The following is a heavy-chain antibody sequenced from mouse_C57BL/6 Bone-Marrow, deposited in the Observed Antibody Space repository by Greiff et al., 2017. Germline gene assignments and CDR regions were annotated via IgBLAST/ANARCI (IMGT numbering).Heavy chain of an antibody. CDR3: ARGLTTVPFAY. CDR1: GYTFTSYD. D-gene: IGHD1-1*01. Sequence: VKLVESGPELVKPGASVKLSCKASGYTFTSYDINWVKQRPGQGLEWIGWIYPRDGSTKYNEKFKGKATLTVDTSSSTAYMELHSLTSEDSAVYFCARGLTTVPFAYWGQGTLVTVSA. J-gene: IGHJ3*01. V-gene: IGHV1-85*01. CDR2: IYPRDGST.